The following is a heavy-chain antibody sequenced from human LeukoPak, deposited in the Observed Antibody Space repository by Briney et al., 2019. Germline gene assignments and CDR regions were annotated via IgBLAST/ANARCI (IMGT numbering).Heavy chain of an antibody. Sequence: SETLSLTCAVYGGSSSGYYWSCIRQPPRGGLEWIGGINHSGSTNDNPYLKSRVTISVDTSKNQFSLKLSSVTAADTAVYYCARTGYSSGWWTYYYFDYWGQGTLVTVSS. CDR2: INHSGST. V-gene: IGHV4-34*01. CDR3: ARTGYSSGWWTYYYFDY. J-gene: IGHJ4*02. D-gene: IGHD6-19*01. CDR1: GGSSSGYY.